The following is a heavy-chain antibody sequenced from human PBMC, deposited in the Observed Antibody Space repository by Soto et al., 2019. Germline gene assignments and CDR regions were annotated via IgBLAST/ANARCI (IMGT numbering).Heavy chain of an antibody. CDR2: IIPILGIA. D-gene: IGHD2-2*01. V-gene: IGHV1-69*02. Sequence: QVQLVQSGAEVKKPGSSVKVSCKASGGTFSSYTISWVRQAPGQGLEWMGRIIPILGIANYAQKFQGRVTITADKSTSTAYMELSSLRSEDTAVYYCASAWYCSSTSCYDYYYYGMDVWGQGTTVTVSS. J-gene: IGHJ6*02. CDR1: GGTFSSYT. CDR3: ASAWYCSSTSCYDYYYYGMDV.